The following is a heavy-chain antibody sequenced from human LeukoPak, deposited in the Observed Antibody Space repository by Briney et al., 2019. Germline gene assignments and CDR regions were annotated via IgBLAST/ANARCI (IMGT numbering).Heavy chain of an antibody. J-gene: IGHJ4*02. CDR3: ARDQRGPDSSGYYDDDY. CDR2: ISYDGSNK. V-gene: IGHV3-30-3*01. D-gene: IGHD3-22*01. Sequence: PGGSLRLSCAASGFTFSSYAMHWGRQAPGKGLEWVAVISYDGSNKYYADSVKGRFTISRDNSKNTLYLQMNSLRAEDTAVDYCARDQRGPDSSGYYDDDYWGQGTLVTVPS. CDR1: GFTFSSYA.